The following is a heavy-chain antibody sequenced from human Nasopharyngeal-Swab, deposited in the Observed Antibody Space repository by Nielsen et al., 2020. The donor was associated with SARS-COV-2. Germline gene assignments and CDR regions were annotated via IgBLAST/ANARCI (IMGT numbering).Heavy chain of an antibody. D-gene: IGHD3-16*01. J-gene: IGHJ3*02. V-gene: IGHV3-74*01. CDR2: INSDGTRT. Sequence: GESLKISCAASGFTFDDYGMSWVRQAPEKGLVWVSRINSDGTRTNYADSVKGRFTISRDNAKNTLYLQMNSLRAEDTAVYYCARVDVHDAFDIWGQGTMVTVSS. CDR1: GFTFDDYG. CDR3: ARVDVHDAFDI.